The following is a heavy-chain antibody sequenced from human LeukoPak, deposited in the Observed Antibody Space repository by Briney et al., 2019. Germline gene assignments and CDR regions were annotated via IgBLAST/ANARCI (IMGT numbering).Heavy chain of an antibody. CDR2: INYSGSTI. D-gene: IGHD2-2*01. Sequence: GTSLRLSCEASGFTFSSYGMHWVRQAPGKGLEWVSSINYSGSTIYYADSVKGRFTISRGSAENSLYLQMNSLRAEDTAVYYCARPYCSDTSCYWYFDYWGQGTLVTVSS. CDR3: ARPYCSDTSCYWYFDY. CDR1: GFTFSSYG. J-gene: IGHJ4*02. V-gene: IGHV3-48*04.